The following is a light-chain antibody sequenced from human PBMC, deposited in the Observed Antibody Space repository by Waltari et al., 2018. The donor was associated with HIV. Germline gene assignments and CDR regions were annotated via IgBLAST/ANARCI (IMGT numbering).Light chain of an antibody. V-gene: IGKV1-9*01. CDR3: QQLSDFPHT. J-gene: IGKJ2*01. Sequence: DIQLTQSPSFLSAFVGDRVTMTCRASQAIGSHLAWYQQKPGKAPRMLIFAASALKTGVPSRFSGSGSGTDFTLTSSSLQPEDIASYYCQQLSDFPHTFGQGTRMEI. CDR2: AAS. CDR1: QAIGSH.